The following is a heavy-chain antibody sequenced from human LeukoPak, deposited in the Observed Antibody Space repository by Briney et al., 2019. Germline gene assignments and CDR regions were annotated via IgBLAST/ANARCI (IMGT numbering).Heavy chain of an antibody. Sequence: PSETLSLTCAVYGGSFSGYYWSWIRQPPGKGLEWIGEINHSGSTNYNPSLKSRVTISVDTSKNQLSLKLSSVTAADTAVYYCAREGVQPYFDYWGQGTLVTVSS. CDR1: GGSFSGYY. CDR3: AREGVQPYFDY. CDR2: INHSGST. V-gene: IGHV4-34*01. D-gene: IGHD1-1*01. J-gene: IGHJ4*02.